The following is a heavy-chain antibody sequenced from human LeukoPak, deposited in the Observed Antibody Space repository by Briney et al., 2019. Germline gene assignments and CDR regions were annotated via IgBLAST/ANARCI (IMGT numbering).Heavy chain of an antibody. CDR2: IIPIFGTA. V-gene: IGHV1-69*05. CDR3: ASNSYYDILTGYRPLYFDY. CDR1: GGTFSSYA. J-gene: IGHJ4*02. D-gene: IGHD3-9*01. Sequence: GASVKVSCKASGGTFSSYAISWVRQAPGQGLEWMGGIIPIFGTANYAQKFQGRVTITTDESTSTAYMELSSLKSEDTAVYYCASNSYYDILTGYRPLYFDYWGQGTLVTVSS.